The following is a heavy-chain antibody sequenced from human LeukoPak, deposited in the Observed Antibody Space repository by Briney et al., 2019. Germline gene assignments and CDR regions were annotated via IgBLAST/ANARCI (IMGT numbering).Heavy chain of an antibody. CDR2: VIPIFRTA. CDR3: ARGGRAPRYYYYMDV. J-gene: IGHJ6*03. V-gene: IGHV1-69*05. D-gene: IGHD3-16*01. Sequence: ASVKVSCKASGGTFSNYAISWVRQAPGQGLEWMGGVIPIFRTANYAQKFQGRVTITTDESTSTVYMELSSLRSEDTAVYYCARGGRAPRYYYYMDVWGKGTTVPVSS. CDR1: GGTFSNYA.